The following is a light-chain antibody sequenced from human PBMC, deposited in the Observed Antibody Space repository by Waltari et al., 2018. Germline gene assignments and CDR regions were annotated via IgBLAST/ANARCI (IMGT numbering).Light chain of an antibody. Sequence: DIQMTQSPSSLSASVGDRVTITGLPMQGISNCLAWYQQKPWKAPELLTYAASSFQSGVPSRFSGSGSGTDFTLTISSLQPEDFATYYCQQAYSFPLTFGGGTKVEIK. CDR2: AAS. V-gene: IGKV1-12*01. CDR1: QGISNC. CDR3: QQAYSFPLT. J-gene: IGKJ4*01.